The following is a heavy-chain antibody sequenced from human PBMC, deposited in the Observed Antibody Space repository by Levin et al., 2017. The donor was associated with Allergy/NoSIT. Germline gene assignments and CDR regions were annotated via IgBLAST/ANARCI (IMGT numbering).Heavy chain of an antibody. V-gene: IGHV3-23*01. Sequence: GESLKISCAASGFTFSSYAMSWVRQAPGKGLEWVSAISGSGGSTYYADSVKGRFTISRDNSKNTLYLQMNSLRAEDTAVYYCAKGLLAVAGTGTDAFDSWGQGTMVTVSS. J-gene: IGHJ3*02. CDR3: AKGLLAVAGTGTDAFDS. CDR1: GFTFSSYA. D-gene: IGHD6-19*01. CDR2: ISGSGGST.